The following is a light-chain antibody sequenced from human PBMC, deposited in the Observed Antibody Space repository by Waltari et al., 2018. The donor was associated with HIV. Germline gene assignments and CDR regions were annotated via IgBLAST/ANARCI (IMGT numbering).Light chain of an antibody. Sequence: QSALTQPASVSGSPGQSITISCTGTFSDVGGYNYVSWYQQNPGKAPKLMIYDVSNRPAGGSHRCCGSKSGNTASLTISGLQAEDEADYSCSSYTTSSTYVFGTGTKVTVL. CDR2: DVS. V-gene: IGLV2-14*03. CDR3: SSYTTSSTYV. J-gene: IGLJ1*01. CDR1: FSDVGGYNY.